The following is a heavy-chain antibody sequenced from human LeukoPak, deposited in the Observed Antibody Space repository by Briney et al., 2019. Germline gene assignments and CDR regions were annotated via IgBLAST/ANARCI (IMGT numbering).Heavy chain of an antibody. CDR3: ARTLLSGSYPFDY. J-gene: IGHJ4*02. Sequence: PSETLSLTCPVYGGSFSGYSWSWIRQPPGKGLEWIGEINHSASTNYNPSLKSRVTISVDTSKNQFSLKLSSVTAADTAVYYCARTLLSGSYPFDYWGQGTLVTVSS. CDR1: GGSFSGYS. CDR2: INHSAST. D-gene: IGHD1-26*01. V-gene: IGHV4-34*01.